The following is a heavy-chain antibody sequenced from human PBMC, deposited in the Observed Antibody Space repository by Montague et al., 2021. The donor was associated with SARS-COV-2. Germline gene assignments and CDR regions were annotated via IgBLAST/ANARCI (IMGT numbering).Heavy chain of an antibody. Sequence: SLRLSCAASGFSVSNNYMIWVRRAPGKGLEWVSAIFSGGSSYYADSVMGRFSISRDTSENMLYLQMNSLRAEDTAVYYCARYSGNDNTGYYGLDYWGQGTLITVSS. CDR2: IFSGGSS. V-gene: IGHV3-53*01. J-gene: IGHJ4*02. CDR3: ARYSGNDNTGYYGLDY. D-gene: IGHD3-22*01. CDR1: GFSVSNNY.